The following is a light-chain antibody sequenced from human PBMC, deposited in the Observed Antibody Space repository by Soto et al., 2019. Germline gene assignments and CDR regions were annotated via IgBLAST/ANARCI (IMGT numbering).Light chain of an antibody. CDR1: RSDVGGYNY. CDR2: DVS. J-gene: IGLJ2*01. V-gene: IGLV2-14*01. CDR3: SSYTSSSIVV. Sequence: QSALTRPASVSGSPGQSITISCTGTRSDVGGYNYVSWYQQHPGKAPKLMIYDVSNRPSGVSNRFSGSKSGNTASLTISGLQAEDEADYYCSSYTSSSIVVFGGGTKLTVL.